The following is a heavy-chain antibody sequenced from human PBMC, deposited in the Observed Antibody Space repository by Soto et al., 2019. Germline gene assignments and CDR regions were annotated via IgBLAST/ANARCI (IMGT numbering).Heavy chain of an antibody. J-gene: IGHJ4*02. D-gene: IGHD6-13*01. CDR3: ARDLAAVPRAFDY. Sequence: SETLSLTCTVSGGSISSYFYIWVRQPPGKGLEWIGSVYYTGTTDYNPSLKSRVTISVGTSKTQFSLNLRSVTAADTAVYYCARDLAAVPRAFDYWSRGTLVTVSS. CDR1: GGSISSYF. V-gene: IGHV4-59*01. CDR2: VYYTGTT.